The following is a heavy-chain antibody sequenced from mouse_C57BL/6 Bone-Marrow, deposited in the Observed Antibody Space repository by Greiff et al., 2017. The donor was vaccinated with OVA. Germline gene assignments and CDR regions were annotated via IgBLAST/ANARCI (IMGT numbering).Heavy chain of an antibody. J-gene: IGHJ4*01. CDR1: GYTFTDYE. CDR3: TRGIYYGTSYAMDY. CDR2: IDPETGGT. Sequence: QVQLQQSGAELVRPGASVTLSCKASGYTFTDYEMHWVKQTPVHGLEWIGAIDPETGGTAYNQKFKGKAILTADKSSSTAYMELRSLTSEDSAVYYCTRGIYYGTSYAMDYWGQGTSVTVSS. D-gene: IGHD2-1*01. V-gene: IGHV1-15*01.